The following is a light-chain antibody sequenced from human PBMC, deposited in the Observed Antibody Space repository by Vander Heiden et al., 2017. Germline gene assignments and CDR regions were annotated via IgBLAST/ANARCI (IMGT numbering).Light chain of an antibody. CDR1: NIGSKS. V-gene: IGLV3-21*02. CDR3: QVWDSATDHVE. Sequence: SFVLTQPPPVSVAPGPTASITRGGKNIGSKSVHWHQHKPGQAPVLVVYADTNRPSGIPERFSGSNSGSTATLTITRVEAGDDADYYCQVWDSATDHVEFGGGTKLTVL. CDR2: ADT. J-gene: IGLJ2*01.